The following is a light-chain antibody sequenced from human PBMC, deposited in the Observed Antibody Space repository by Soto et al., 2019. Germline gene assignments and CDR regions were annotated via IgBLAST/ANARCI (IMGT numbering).Light chain of an antibody. Sequence: EIVMTQSPATLSVSPGERATLSCRASQSVSSKLAWYQQKPGQGPRLLIYDPSSRATGIPARFSGSGSGTEFTLTISSLQYEDFAVSYCQQYNDWPLTFGGGTKVEIK. CDR2: DPS. CDR3: QQYNDWPLT. V-gene: IGKV3-15*01. J-gene: IGKJ4*01. CDR1: QSVSSK.